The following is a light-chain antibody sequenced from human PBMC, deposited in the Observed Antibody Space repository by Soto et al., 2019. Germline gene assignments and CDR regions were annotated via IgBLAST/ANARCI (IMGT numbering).Light chain of an antibody. Sequence: QSVLTQPPSASGTPGQRVTISCSGSSSNIGSNSVNWYQQLPGAAPKLLIYSNDQRPSGVPDRFSGSQSGTSASLAISGLRSEDEAGYYCAAWDDSLNGPNYVFGTGTKGTVL. J-gene: IGLJ1*01. V-gene: IGLV1-44*01. CDR1: SSNIGSNS. CDR2: SND. CDR3: AAWDDSLNGPNYV.